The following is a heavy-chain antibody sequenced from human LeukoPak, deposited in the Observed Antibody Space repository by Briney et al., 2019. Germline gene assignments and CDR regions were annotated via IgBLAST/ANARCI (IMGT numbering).Heavy chain of an antibody. CDR3: ARHFDY. J-gene: IGHJ4*02. V-gene: IGHV4-39*01. CDR1: GGSIRSSGNY. Sequence: ETLSLTCTVSGGSIRSSGNYWGWIRQPPGQGLEWIGSIAYSGSTYYNPSLKSRVTISEDTSKNQFSLKLNSVTAADTAVYYCARHFDYWGQGTLVTVSS. CDR2: IAYSGST.